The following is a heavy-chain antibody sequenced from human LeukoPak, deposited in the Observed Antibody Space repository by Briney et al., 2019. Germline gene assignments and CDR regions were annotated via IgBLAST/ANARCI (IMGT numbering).Heavy chain of an antibody. Sequence: GGSLRLSCAASGFTFSSYSMNWVRQAPGKGLEWVSAISSSSSYIYYADSVKGRFTISRDNAKNSLYLQMNSLRAEDTVVYYCARDSHPSGYDYWGQGTLVTVSS. CDR3: ARDSHPSGYDY. CDR2: ISSSSSYI. J-gene: IGHJ4*02. V-gene: IGHV3-21*01. CDR1: GFTFSSYS. D-gene: IGHD5-12*01.